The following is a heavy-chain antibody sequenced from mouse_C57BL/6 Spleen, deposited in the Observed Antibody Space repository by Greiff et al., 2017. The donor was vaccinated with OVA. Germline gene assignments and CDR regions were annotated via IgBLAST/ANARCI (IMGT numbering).Heavy chain of an antibody. CDR2: IYPRSGNT. V-gene: IGHV1-81*01. Sequence: QVQLQQSGAELARPGASVKLSCKASGCTFTSYGISWVKQRTGQGLEWIGEIYPRSGNTYYNEKFKGKATLTADKSSSTAYMELRSLTSEDSAVYFCARGDYDGYYFDYWGQGTTLTVSS. D-gene: IGHD2-4*01. CDR1: GCTFTSYG. J-gene: IGHJ2*01. CDR3: ARGDYDGYYFDY.